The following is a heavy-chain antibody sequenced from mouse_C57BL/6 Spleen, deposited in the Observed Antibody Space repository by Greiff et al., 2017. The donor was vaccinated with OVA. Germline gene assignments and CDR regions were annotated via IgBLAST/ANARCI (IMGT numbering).Heavy chain of an antibody. V-gene: IGHV1-26*01. CDR2: INPNNGGT. Sequence: VQLQQSGPELVKPGASVKISCKASGYTFTDYYMNWVKQSHGKSLEWIGDINPNNGGTSYNQKFKGKATLTVDKSSSTAYMELRSLTSEDSAVFYCARGRGTGTPYSHRGQGTLVTVSA. CDR3: ARGRGTGTPYSH. D-gene: IGHD3-3*01. CDR1: GYTFTDYY. J-gene: IGHJ3*01.